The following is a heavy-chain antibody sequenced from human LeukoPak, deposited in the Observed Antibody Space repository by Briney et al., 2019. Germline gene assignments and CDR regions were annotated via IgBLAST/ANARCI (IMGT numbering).Heavy chain of an antibody. CDR1: GGSISSSSYY. V-gene: IGHV4-39*07. D-gene: IGHD5-18*01. CDR3: ARDRVTVDTAMVVSGYYYYYMDV. Sequence: SETLSLTCTVSGGSISSSSYYWGWIRQPPGKGLEWIGEIYRSGSTKYNPSLKSRVTISVDKSKNQFSLKLSSVTAADTAVYYCARDRVTVDTAMVVSGYYYYYMDVWGKGTTVTVSS. CDR2: IYRSGST. J-gene: IGHJ6*03.